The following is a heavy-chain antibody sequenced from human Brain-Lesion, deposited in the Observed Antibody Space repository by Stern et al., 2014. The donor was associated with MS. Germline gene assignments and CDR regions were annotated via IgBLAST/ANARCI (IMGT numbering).Heavy chain of an antibody. CDR3: ARHQLGYGYAYLRY. Sequence: VQLVESGPGLVKPSDTLSLTCSVSGDSLSSSTFYWGWIRQPPGKGPEWIGRVYYSGNTYYHPALKSRVTISVDPSKNQFSRRLPSVTAADTAVYYCARHQLGYGYAYLRYWGQGTLVTVSS. V-gene: IGHV4-39*01. D-gene: IGHD5-18*01. CDR2: VYYSGNT. J-gene: IGHJ4*02. CDR1: GDSLSSSTFY.